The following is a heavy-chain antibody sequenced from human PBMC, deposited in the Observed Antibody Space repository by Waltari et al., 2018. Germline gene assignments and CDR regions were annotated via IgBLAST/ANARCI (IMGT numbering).Heavy chain of an antibody. J-gene: IGHJ4*02. CDR3: AREEYCSGGSCYSFDY. CDR1: GDSASSNLAA. D-gene: IGHD2-15*01. V-gene: IGHV6-1*01. Sequence: QVQLQQSGPGLVKPSQTLSLTCAISGDSASSNLAAWNWIRHAPSRGLEWLGRTYYRSKWYNDYAVSVKSRITINPDTSKNQFSLQLNSVTPEDTAVYYCAREEYCSGGSCYSFDYWGQGTLVTVSS. CDR2: TYYRSKWYN.